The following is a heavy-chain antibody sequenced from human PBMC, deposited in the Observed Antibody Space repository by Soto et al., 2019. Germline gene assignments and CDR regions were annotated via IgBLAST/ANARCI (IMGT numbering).Heavy chain of an antibody. CDR1: GYTFTSYG. J-gene: IGHJ4*02. CDR2: ISAYNGNT. Sequence: ASVKVSCKASGYTFTSYGISWVRQAPGQGLEWMGWISAYNGNTNYAQKLQGRVTMTTDTSTSTAYMELRSLRSDDTAVYYCATTKEDVFYQPVKYFDYWGQGTLVTVSS. CDR3: ATTKEDVFYQPVKYFDY. D-gene: IGHD2-15*01. V-gene: IGHV1-18*01.